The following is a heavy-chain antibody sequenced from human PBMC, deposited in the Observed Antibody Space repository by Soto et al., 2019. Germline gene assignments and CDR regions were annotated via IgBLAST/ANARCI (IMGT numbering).Heavy chain of an antibody. CDR3: ARGRYYASGSYSAFDI. CDR1: GGTFSSYT. CDR2: MNPNSGNT. J-gene: IGHJ3*02. V-gene: IGHV1-8*02. D-gene: IGHD3-10*01. Sequence: ASVKVSCKASGGTFSSYTINWVRQATGQGLEWMGWMNPNSGNTGYAQKIQGRVTMTRDTSISTAYMELSSLRSEDTAVYYCARGRYYASGSYSAFDIWGQGTMVTVSS.